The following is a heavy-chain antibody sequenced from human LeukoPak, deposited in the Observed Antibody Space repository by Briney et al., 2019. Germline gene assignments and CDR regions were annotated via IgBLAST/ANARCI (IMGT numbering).Heavy chain of an antibody. J-gene: IGHJ6*02. CDR3: ARHARYDFWSGSAKYSYYGMDV. D-gene: IGHD3-3*01. Sequence: SETLSLTCTVSGASISGYYWSWIRQPPGKGPEWIAYIYDSGTTNYKPSLESRVNISRDTTKNEVSLKVSSVTAADTAVYFCARHARYDFWSGSAKYSYYGMDVWGQGTTVTVSS. V-gene: IGHV4-59*08. CDR1: GASISGYY. CDR2: IYDSGTT.